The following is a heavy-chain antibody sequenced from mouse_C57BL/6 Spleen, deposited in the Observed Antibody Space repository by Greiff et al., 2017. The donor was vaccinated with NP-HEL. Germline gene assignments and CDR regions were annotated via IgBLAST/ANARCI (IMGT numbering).Heavy chain of an antibody. J-gene: IGHJ3*01. CDR1: GYAFTNYL. CDR3: AREDCAY. V-gene: IGHV1-54*01. Sequence: VQLQESGAELVRPGTSVKVSCKASGYAFTNYLIDWVKQRPGQGLEWIGVINPGSGGTNSNEKVKGKATLTADKSSSTAYMQVSSLTAEDSAVYFCAREDCAYWGQGTLVTVSA. CDR2: INPGSGGT.